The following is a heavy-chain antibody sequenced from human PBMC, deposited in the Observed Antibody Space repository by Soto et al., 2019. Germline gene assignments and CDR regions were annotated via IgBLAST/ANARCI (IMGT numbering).Heavy chain of an antibody. D-gene: IGHD4-17*01. CDR3: ATVFDV. J-gene: IGHJ4*02. CDR2: IDTDGGGT. Sequence: EVQLVESGGGLVQPGGSLRVSCAASGFTFRSHRIHWVRQAPGKGLEWVSRIDTDGGGTSYADSVKGRFTISTDNAENTVYLQRNGLGVEDTAVYYCATVFDVWGQGTLVTVSS. CDR1: GFTFRSHR. V-gene: IGHV3-74*01.